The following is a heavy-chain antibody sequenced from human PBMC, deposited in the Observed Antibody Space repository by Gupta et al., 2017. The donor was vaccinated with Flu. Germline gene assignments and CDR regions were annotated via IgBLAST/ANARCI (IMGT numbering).Heavy chain of an antibody. V-gene: IGHV4-4*02. CDR2: IYHSGST. CDR1: GGSISSLNW. CDR3: ARGGVTFRGLIVPSFNGMDV. Sequence: QVQLQESGPGLVKPSGTLSLTCTVSGGSISSLNWLSWVRQPPGKGLEWIGQIYHSGSTYSNPSLKSRVTISLDKSKNQFSLKLTSVTAADTAVYYCARGGVTFRGLIVPSFNGMDVWGQGTTVTVSS. J-gene: IGHJ6*02. D-gene: IGHD3-16*02.